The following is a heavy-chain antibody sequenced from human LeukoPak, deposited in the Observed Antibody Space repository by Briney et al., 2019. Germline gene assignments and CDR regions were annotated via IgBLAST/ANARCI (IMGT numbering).Heavy chain of an antibody. D-gene: IGHD3-3*01. J-gene: IGHJ4*02. Sequence: PGGSLRLSCAASGFTFSSYGMHWVRQAPGKGLEWVAFIRYDGSNKYYADSVKGRFTISRDNSKNTLYLQMNSLRAEDTAVYYCAKTGLPFSVFWSGYGAYYFDYWGQGTLVTVSS. CDR2: IRYDGSNK. V-gene: IGHV3-30*02. CDR1: GFTFSSYG. CDR3: AKTGLPFSVFWSGYGAYYFDY.